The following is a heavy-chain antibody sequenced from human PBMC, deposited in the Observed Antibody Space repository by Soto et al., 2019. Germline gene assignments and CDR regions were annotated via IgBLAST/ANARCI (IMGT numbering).Heavy chain of an antibody. CDR3: ARVGSSGLEDYYYYGMDV. J-gene: IGHJ6*02. V-gene: IGHV4-59*01. CDR1: GGSISSYY. CDR2: IYYSGST. D-gene: IGHD6-19*01. Sequence: PSETLAVAWTVAGGSISSYYCGWIRQPPGKGLEWIGYIYYSGSTNYNPSLKSRVTISVDTSKNQFSLKLSSVTAADTAVYYCARVGSSGLEDYYYYGMDVWGQGTTVTVSS.